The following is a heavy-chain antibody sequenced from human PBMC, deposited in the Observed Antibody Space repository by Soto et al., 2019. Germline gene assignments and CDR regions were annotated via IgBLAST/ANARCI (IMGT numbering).Heavy chain of an antibody. CDR2: ISDSSSTI. Sequence: GSLRLSCAASGFTFSTYNMNRVRQAPGKGLEWVSYISDSSSTIHYADSVKGRFTISRDNAKNSLYLQMNSLRAEDTAVYYCARDDYPYYDDSSGYHFDYWGQGALVTVSS. V-gene: IGHV3-48*01. J-gene: IGHJ4*02. D-gene: IGHD3-22*01. CDR1: GFTFSTYN. CDR3: ARDDYPYYDDSSGYHFDY.